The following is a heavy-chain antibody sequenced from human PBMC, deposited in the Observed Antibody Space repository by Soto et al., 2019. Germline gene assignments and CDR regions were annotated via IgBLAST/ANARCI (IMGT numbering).Heavy chain of an antibody. CDR1: GYSFPSEW. V-gene: IGHV5-51*01. J-gene: IGHJ6*02. CDR3: ARTPHSTTSYYDYPSGMDV. CDR2: IYPADSDT. D-gene: IGHD2-2*01. Sequence: GESLKISCKGSGYSFPSEWIGWVRQMPGKGLEWMGSIYPADSDTRYSPSFQGQVTISADKSIRTAYLEWSSLKASDSGVYYCARTPHSTTSYYDYPSGMDVWGQGTTVTVSS.